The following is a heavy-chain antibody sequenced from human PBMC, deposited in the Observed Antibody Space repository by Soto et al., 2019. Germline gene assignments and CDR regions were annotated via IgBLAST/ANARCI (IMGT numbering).Heavy chain of an antibody. CDR2: VSAHSGEP. V-gene: IGHV1-18*01. Sequence: QVHLVQSGAEVKKPGASVTVSCKASGYTFTNYPITWVRLAPGQGLEWMGWVSAHSGEPKYAQKFQGRVTMTTDTSTSTAYLELRSLRSDDTAVYYCGRPITMLFLAPAYWGQGTLVTVSS. J-gene: IGHJ4*02. CDR3: GRPITMLFLAPAY. CDR1: GYTFTNYP. D-gene: IGHD5-12*01.